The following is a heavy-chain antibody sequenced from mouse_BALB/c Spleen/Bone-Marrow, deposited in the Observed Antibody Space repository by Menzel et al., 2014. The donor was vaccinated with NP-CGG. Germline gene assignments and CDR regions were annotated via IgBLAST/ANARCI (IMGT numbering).Heavy chain of an antibody. CDR2: INPSSGYT. V-gene: IGHV1-4*01. D-gene: IGHD2-10*02. CDR3: AYGNYGYAMDY. CDR1: GYTFTSYT. Sequence: QVQLKQSGAELARPGASVKMSCKASGYTFTSYTMHWVKQRPGQGLEWIGYINPSSGYTNYSQKFKDKATLTADKSSSTAYMQLSSLTSEDSAVYYCAYGNYGYAMDYWGQGTSVTVSS. J-gene: IGHJ4*01.